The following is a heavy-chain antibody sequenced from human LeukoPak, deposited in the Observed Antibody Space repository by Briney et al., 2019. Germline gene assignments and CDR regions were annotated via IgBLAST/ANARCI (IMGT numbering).Heavy chain of an antibody. Sequence: ASEKVSCKASGYTFTSYGISWVRQAPGQGLEWMGWISAYNGNTIYAQKFQGRVTMTEDTSTDTAYMELSSLRSEDTAVYYCATVPRGSYYYDSSGLDYWGQGTLVTVSS. V-gene: IGHV1-18*01. D-gene: IGHD3-22*01. J-gene: IGHJ4*02. CDR1: GYTFTSYG. CDR3: ATVPRGSYYYDSSGLDY. CDR2: ISAYNGNT.